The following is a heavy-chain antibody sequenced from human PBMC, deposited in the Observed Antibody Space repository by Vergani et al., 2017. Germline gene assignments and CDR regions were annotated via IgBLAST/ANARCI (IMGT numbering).Heavy chain of an antibody. CDR3: AKAGSVTSGSLQYNFYMDV. CDR1: GFSFSSHA. V-gene: IGHV3-30*18. CDR2: ISNDGSKK. Sequence: QVQLAESGGGRVQPGRSLRLSCAASGFSFSSHAIHRVRQAPGKGLEWVAVISNDGSKKYHADSVKGRFTISRDNSKNTLDLQMNSLRTQDTAVYYCAKAGSVTSGSLQYNFYMDVWGKGTTVTVS. D-gene: IGHD3-10*01. J-gene: IGHJ6*03.